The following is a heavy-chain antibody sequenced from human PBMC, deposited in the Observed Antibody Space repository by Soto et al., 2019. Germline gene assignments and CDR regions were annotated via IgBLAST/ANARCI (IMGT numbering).Heavy chain of an antibody. CDR3: ARSPDPFSPFY. Sequence: PGGSLRLSCAASGFTVSSNYMSWVRQAQGKGLEWVSFIYSGGSTYYADSVKGRFTISRDNSKSTLYLQMNSLRAEDTAVYYCARSPDPFSPFYWGQGTLVTVSS. V-gene: IGHV3-66*01. CDR2: IYSGGST. D-gene: IGHD3-3*01. CDR1: GFTVSSNY. J-gene: IGHJ4*02.